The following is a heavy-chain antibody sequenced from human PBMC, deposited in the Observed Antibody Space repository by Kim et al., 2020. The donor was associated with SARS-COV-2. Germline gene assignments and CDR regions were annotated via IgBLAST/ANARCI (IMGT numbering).Heavy chain of an antibody. J-gene: IGHJ4*02. V-gene: IGHV3-74*01. CDR2: NDGTNT. CDR3: TTAFEY. Sequence: NDGTNTYDADSVRGRFTISRDNAKNTLYLQMNRLGAEDTAVYYCTTAFEYWGQGALVTVSS.